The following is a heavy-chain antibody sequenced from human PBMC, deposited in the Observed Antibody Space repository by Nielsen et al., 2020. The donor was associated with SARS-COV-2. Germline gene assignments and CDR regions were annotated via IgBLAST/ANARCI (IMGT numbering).Heavy chain of an antibody. Sequence: GGSLRLSCKGSGYSFTSYWISWVRQMPGKGLEWMGRIDPSDSYTNYSPSFQGHVTISADKSISTAYLQWSSLKASDTAMYYCARSRVEMATIGDYWGQGTLVTVSS. J-gene: IGHJ4*02. CDR3: ARSRVEMATIGDY. CDR1: GYSFTSYW. CDR2: IDPSDSYT. D-gene: IGHD5-24*01. V-gene: IGHV5-10-1*01.